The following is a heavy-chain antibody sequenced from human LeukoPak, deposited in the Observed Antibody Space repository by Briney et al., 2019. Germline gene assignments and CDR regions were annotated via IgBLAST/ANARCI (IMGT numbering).Heavy chain of an antibody. CDR2: ISGYGGTT. CDR1: GFTFSSFA. V-gene: IGHV3-23*01. CDR3: AKSPYFYNSGRYVDV. Sequence: GESLRLSCVLSGFTFSSFAMTWVRQAPAKGLEWVSSISGYGGTTSYADSIKGRFTISIDSSKNMLYLQIKRLGADETAVYYCAKSPYFYNSGRYVDVWGKGTTVTVSS. D-gene: IGHD3-10*01. J-gene: IGHJ6*03.